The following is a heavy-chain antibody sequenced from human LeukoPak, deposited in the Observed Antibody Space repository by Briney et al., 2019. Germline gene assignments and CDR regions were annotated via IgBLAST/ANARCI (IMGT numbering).Heavy chain of an antibody. V-gene: IGHV3-48*01. D-gene: IGHD3-16*02. CDR3: ARGTNYDYVWGSYRYMDY. Sequence: GGSLRLSCAASGFTFSSYEMNWVRQAPGKGLEWVSYISSSSSTIYYADSVKGRFTISRDNAKNSLYLQMNSLRAEDTAVYYCARGTNYDYVWGSYRYMDYWGQGTLVTVSS. J-gene: IGHJ4*02. CDR2: ISSSSSTI. CDR1: GFTFSSYE.